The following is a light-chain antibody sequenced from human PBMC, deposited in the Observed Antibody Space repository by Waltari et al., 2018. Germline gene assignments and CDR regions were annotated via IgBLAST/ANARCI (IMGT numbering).Light chain of an antibody. Sequence: QSALTQPASVSGSPGQSITISCTGTSGDVGGYNYVSWYQQYPGKAPKVLIYEVTNRPSGVSNRFSGSKSGNTASLTISGLQTDDEADYYCSSYTSSRTVVFGTGTEVIVL. CDR2: EVT. CDR1: SGDVGGYNY. CDR3: SSYTSSRTVV. V-gene: IGLV2-14*01. J-gene: IGLJ1*01.